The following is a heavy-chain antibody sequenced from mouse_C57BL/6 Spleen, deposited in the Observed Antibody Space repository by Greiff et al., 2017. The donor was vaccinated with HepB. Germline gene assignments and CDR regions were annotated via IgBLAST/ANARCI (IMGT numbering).Heavy chain of an antibody. CDR3: ARQKIYYDYDDWYFDV. CDR1: GFTFSSYG. Sequence: EVKLMESGGDLVKPGGSLKLSCAASGFTFSSYGMSWVRQTPDKRLEWVATISSGGSYTYYPDSVKGRFTISRDNAKNTLYLQMSSLKSEDTAMYYCARQKIYYDYDDWYFDVWGTGTTVTVSS. J-gene: IGHJ1*03. V-gene: IGHV5-6*01. D-gene: IGHD2-4*01. CDR2: ISSGGSYT.